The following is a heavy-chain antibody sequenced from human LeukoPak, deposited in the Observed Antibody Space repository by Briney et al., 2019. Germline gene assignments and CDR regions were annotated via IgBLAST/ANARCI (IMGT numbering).Heavy chain of an antibody. J-gene: IGHJ4*02. CDR1: GFTFSSYA. CDR3: ARDARRYYDSSGYYFDY. Sequence: GRSLRLSCAAPGFTFSSYAMHWVRQAPGKGLEWVAVISYDGSNKYYADSVKGRFTISRDNSKNTLYLQMNSLRAEDTAVYYCARDARRYYDSSGYYFDYWGQGTLVTVSS. V-gene: IGHV3-30-3*01. CDR2: ISYDGSNK. D-gene: IGHD3-22*01.